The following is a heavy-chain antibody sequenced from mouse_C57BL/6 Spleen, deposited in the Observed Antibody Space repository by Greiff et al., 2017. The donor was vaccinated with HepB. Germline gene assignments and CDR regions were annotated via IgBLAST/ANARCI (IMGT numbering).Heavy chain of an antibody. Sequence: QVQLKESGAELVRPGASVKMSCKASGYTFTSYNMHWVKQTPRQGLEWIGAIYPGNGDTSYNEKFKSKATLTVDKSSSTAYMQLSSLTSEDSAVYYCASPYDYDGGIFDYWGQGTTLTVSS. CDR3: ASPYDYDGGIFDY. J-gene: IGHJ2*01. CDR2: IYPGNGDT. CDR1: GYTFTSYN. D-gene: IGHD2-4*01. V-gene: IGHV1-12*01.